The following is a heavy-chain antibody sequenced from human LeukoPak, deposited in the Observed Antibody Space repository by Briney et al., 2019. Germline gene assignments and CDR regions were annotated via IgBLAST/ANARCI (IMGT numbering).Heavy chain of an antibody. J-gene: IGHJ3*02. Sequence: ASVKVSCKASGYTFTSYYMHWVRHAPGQGLEWMGIINPSGGSTSYAQKFQGRVTMTRDTSTSTVYMELSSLRSEDTAVYYCARVTLTAAGTWDAFDIWGQGTVVTVSS. CDR2: INPSGGST. CDR3: ARVTLTAAGTWDAFDI. V-gene: IGHV1-46*01. D-gene: IGHD6-13*01. CDR1: GYTFTSYY.